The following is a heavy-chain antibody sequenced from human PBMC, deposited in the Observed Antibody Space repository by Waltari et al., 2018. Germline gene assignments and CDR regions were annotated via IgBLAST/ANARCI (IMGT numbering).Heavy chain of an antibody. Sequence: QVQLVQSGAEVKKPGASVKVSCKASGYTFTSYDINWVRQATGQGLEWMGWMNPYSGKTGYAQKFQGRVTMTRNTDISTAYMELSSLRSEDTAVYYCARRLVTQYYYYYGMDVWGQGTTVTVSS. CDR2: MNPYSGKT. J-gene: IGHJ6*02. V-gene: IGHV1-8*01. D-gene: IGHD3-9*01. CDR3: ARRLVTQYYYYYGMDV. CDR1: GYTFTSYD.